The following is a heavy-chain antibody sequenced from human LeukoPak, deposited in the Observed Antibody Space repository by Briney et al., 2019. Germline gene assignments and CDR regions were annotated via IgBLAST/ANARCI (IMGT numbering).Heavy chain of an antibody. CDR3: ARGIAAALRWFDP. CDR1: GFTFSTYS. Sequence: GGSLRLSCAASGFTFSTYSMNWVGQAPGKGLEWVASISSSSSYIYYADSVKGRFTISRDNAKNSLYLQMNSLRAEDTAVYYCARGIAAALRWFDPWGQGTLVTVSS. V-gene: IGHV3-21*04. J-gene: IGHJ5*02. CDR2: ISSSSSYI. D-gene: IGHD6-13*01.